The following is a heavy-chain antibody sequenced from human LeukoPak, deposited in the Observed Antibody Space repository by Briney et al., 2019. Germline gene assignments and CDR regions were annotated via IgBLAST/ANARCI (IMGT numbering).Heavy chain of an antibody. Sequence: GASVKVSCKASGDTFSSYTISWVRQAPGQGLGWMGRIIPILGIANYAQKFQGRVTITADKSTSTAYMELSSLRPEDTAVYYCARDNCEIPFWGQGTLVTVSS. CDR1: GDTFSSYT. J-gene: IGHJ4*02. D-gene: IGHD2-21*01. CDR2: IIPILGIA. V-gene: IGHV1-69*04. CDR3: ARDNCEIPF.